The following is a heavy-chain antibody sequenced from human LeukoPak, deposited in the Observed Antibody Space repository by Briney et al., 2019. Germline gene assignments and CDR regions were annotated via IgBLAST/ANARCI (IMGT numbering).Heavy chain of an antibody. CDR3: ARNTDASVEV. D-gene: IGHD2-2*01. Sequence: SETLSLTCTVSGGSISSSSYYCGWIRQPPGKGLEWIGSMYYRGSTYSTPSLRSRVTISADTSKNQFPVRLSSVTAADTAVYYCARNTDASVEVSGKGTPVTVS. CDR2: MYYRGST. CDR1: GGSISSSSYY. J-gene: IGHJ6*03. V-gene: IGHV4-39*06.